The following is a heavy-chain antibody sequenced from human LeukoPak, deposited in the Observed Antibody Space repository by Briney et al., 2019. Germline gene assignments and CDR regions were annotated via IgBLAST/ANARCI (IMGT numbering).Heavy chain of an antibody. J-gene: IGHJ4*02. Sequence: SETLSLTCTVSGYSISYGYYWDWIRQPPGRGLEWIGNIYRSGSTSYNPSLKSRVTISVDTSKNQFSLKVNSVTAADTAVYYCARRHSSGWFYYWGQGTLVTVSS. CDR1: GYSISYGYY. V-gene: IGHV4-38-2*02. CDR2: IYRSGST. CDR3: ARRHSSGWFYY. D-gene: IGHD6-19*01.